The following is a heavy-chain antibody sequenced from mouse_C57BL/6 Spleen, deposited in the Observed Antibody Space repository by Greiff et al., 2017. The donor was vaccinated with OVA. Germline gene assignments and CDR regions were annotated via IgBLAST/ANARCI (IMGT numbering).Heavy chain of an antibody. CDR3: ARGDYYGSSYWYFEV. J-gene: IGHJ1*03. CDR1: GYTFTTYP. CDR2: FHPYNDDT. D-gene: IGHD1-1*01. V-gene: IGHV1-47*01. Sequence: LQESGAELVKPGASVKMSCKASGYTFTTYPLEWMKQNHGKSLEWIGNFHPYNDDTKYNEKFKGKATLTVEKSSSTVYLELSRLTSDDSAVYYCARGDYYGSSYWYFEVWGTGTTVTVSS.